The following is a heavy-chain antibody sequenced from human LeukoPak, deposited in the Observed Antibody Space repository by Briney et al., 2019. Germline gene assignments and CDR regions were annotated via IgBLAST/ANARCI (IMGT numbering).Heavy chain of an antibody. CDR2: ISSSSSYI. J-gene: IGHJ4*02. Sequence: WVSLSLSCAASGFTFSSYSMNWVRQAPGKGVEWVLSISSSSSYIYYADSVKGRFTISRDNAKNSLYLQMNSLRAEDTAVYYWARDERYDFWSGYLYYFDYWGQGTLVTVSS. CDR1: GFTFSSYS. D-gene: IGHD3-3*01. CDR3: ARDERYDFWSGYLYYFDY. V-gene: IGHV3-21*01.